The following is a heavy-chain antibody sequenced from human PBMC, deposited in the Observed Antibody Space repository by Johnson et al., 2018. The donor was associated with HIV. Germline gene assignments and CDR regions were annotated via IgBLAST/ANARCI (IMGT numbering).Heavy chain of an antibody. D-gene: IGHD1-7*01. J-gene: IGHJ3*02. CDR2: IYSGGTT. CDR3: ARDRDRLNWNYGALDI. Sequence: VQLVESGGGLVQPGGSLRLSCVASGFTVSNNYMSWVRQAPGKGLEWVSVIYSGGTTDYADSVKGRFTISRDNGNKEVYLQMDSLRVEDTAVYYCARDRDRLNWNYGALDIWGQGTMVTVSS. CDR1: GFTVSNNY. V-gene: IGHV3-66*01.